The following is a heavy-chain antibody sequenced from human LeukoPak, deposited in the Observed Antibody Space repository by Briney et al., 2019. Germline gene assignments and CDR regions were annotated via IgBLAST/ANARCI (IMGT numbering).Heavy chain of an antibody. V-gene: IGHV4-59*01. D-gene: IGHD2-21*01. CDR1: GGSISSYY. Sequence: PSETLSLTCTVSGGSISSYYWSWIRQPPGKGLEWIGYIYYSGSTNYNPSLKSRVTISVDTSKNQFSLKLSSVTAADTAVYYCARGQIDDYYYYGMDVWGQGTTVTVSS. CDR3: ARGQIDDYYYYGMDV. CDR2: IYYSGST. J-gene: IGHJ6*02.